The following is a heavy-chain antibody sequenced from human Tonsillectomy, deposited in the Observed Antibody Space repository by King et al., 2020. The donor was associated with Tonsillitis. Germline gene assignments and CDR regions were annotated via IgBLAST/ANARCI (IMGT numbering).Heavy chain of an antibody. Sequence: VQLVESGGGVVQPGKSLRLSCAASGFTFRSYVMHWVRQAPGKGLECVATISYDGSNKYYADSGKGRFTISSYNFNNTLYLQMNSLRAEDTAVYYCAKSRSRIESPFDYWGQGTLITVSS. CDR2: ISYDGSNK. CDR1: GFTFRSYV. D-gene: IGHD6-13*01. CDR3: AKSRSRIESPFDY. V-gene: IGHV3-30*18. J-gene: IGHJ4*02.